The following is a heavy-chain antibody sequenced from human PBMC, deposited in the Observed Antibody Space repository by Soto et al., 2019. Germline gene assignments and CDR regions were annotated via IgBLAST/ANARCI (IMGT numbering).Heavy chain of an antibody. V-gene: IGHV4-31*03. CDR2: IYYSGST. D-gene: IGHD6-6*01. J-gene: IGHJ4*02. CDR3: ARVFFGSSQYFDY. Sequence: QVQLQESGPGLVKPSQTLSLTCTVSGGSISSGGYYWSWIRQHPGKGLEWIGYIYYSGSTYYNPSLRRRVTISVDTSKNQFSLKLSSVTAADTAVYYCARVFFGSSQYFDYWGQGTLVTVSS. CDR1: GGSISSGGYY.